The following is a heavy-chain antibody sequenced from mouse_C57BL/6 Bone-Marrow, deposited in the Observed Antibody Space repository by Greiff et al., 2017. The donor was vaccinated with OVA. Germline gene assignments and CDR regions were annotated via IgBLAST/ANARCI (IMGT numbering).Heavy chain of an antibody. V-gene: IGHV1-64*01. D-gene: IGHD2-14*01. CDR3: ERERKYGCAY. Sequence: QVQLQQPGAELVKPGASVKLSCKASGYTFTSYWMHWVKQRPGQGLEWIGMIHPYSGSTNYNEKFKSKATLTVDKSSSTAYMQLRSLTSEASAVDYCERERKYGCAYWGQGTLVTVSA. CDR2: IHPYSGST. CDR1: GYTFTSYW. J-gene: IGHJ3*01.